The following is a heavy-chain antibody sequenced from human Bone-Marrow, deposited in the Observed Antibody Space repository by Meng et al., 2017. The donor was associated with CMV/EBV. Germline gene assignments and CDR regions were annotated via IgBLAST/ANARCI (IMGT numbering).Heavy chain of an antibody. D-gene: IGHD1/OR15-1a*01. Sequence: ASVKVSCKASGYTFTSYDINWVRQATGQGLGWMGWMNPNSGNTGYAQKFQGRVTITRNTSINTAYMELSSLRSEDTAVYYCARWVNSLHYYYYCMDVWGQGTTVTVSS. CDR1: GYTFTSYD. V-gene: IGHV1-8*03. J-gene: IGHJ6*02. CDR2: MNPNSGNT. CDR3: ARWVNSLHYYYYCMDV.